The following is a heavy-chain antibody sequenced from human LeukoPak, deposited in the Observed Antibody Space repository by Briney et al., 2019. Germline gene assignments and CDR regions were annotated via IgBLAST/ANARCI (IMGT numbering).Heavy chain of an antibody. V-gene: IGHV3-30*02. CDR1: GFTFSSYG. J-gene: IGHJ6*03. Sequence: GGSLRLSCAASGFTFSSYGMHWVRQAPGKGLEWVAFIRYDGSNKYYADSVKGRFTISRDNSKNTLYLQMNSLRAEDTAVYYCAKDPNTYCSSTSCPDYYYYMDVWGKGTTVTVSS. CDR3: AKDPNTYCSSTSCPDYYYYMDV. D-gene: IGHD2-2*01. CDR2: IRYDGSNK.